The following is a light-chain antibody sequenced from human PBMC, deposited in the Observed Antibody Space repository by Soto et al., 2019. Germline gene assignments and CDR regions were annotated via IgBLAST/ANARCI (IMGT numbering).Light chain of an antibody. Sequence: EIVLTQSPGTLSLSPGERATLSCRASQSVSSSYLAWYQQKPGQAPRLLIYGASSRATGIPDRFSGSGSGTDFTLTISRLEPEDFDMYYCQQYGSSPFTFGPGTKVDIK. CDR1: QSVSSSY. J-gene: IGKJ3*01. V-gene: IGKV3-20*01. CDR3: QQYGSSPFT. CDR2: GAS.